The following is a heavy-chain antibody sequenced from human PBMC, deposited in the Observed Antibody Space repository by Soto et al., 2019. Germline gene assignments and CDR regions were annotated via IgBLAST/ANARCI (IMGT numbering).Heavy chain of an antibody. CDR3: ARVGYGYYYYYGMDV. CDR1: GYTFTGYY. Sequence: ASVKVSCKASGYTFTGYYMHWVRQAPGQGLEWMGWINPNSGGTNYAQKFQGRVTMTRDTSISTAYIELSRLRSDDTAVYYCARVGYGYYYYYGMDVWGQGTTVTVSS. D-gene: IGHD5-18*01. V-gene: IGHV1-2*02. CDR2: INPNSGGT. J-gene: IGHJ6*02.